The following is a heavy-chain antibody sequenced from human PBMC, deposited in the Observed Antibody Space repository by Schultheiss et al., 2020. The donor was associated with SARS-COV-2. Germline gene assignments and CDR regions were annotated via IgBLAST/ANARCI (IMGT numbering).Heavy chain of an antibody. CDR2: ISNNGGST. CDR3: VKAGDTAMVDGYFDY. Sequence: GGSLRLSCSASGFTFSSYTMHWVRQAPGKGLEYVSAISNNGGSTYYADSVKGRFTISRDNSKNTLYLQISSLRAEDTAVYYCVKAGDTAMVDGYFDYWCQGTLVTVSS. V-gene: IGHV3-64D*08. D-gene: IGHD5-18*01. CDR1: GFTFSSYT. J-gene: IGHJ4*02.